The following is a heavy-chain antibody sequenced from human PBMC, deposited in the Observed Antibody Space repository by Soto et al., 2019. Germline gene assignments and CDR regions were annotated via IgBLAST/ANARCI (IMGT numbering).Heavy chain of an antibody. CDR3: ARGGGYVYGDWYFDY. CDR2: IYYSGST. V-gene: IGHV4-39*01. D-gene: IGHD4-17*01. Sequence: QLQLQESGPGLVKPSETLSLTCTVSGGSISSSSYYWGWIRQPPGKGLEWIGSIYYSGSTYYNPSLKSRVTISVDTSKNQFSLKLSSVTAADTAVYYCARGGGYVYGDWYFDYWGQGTLVTVSS. J-gene: IGHJ4*02. CDR1: GGSISSSSYY.